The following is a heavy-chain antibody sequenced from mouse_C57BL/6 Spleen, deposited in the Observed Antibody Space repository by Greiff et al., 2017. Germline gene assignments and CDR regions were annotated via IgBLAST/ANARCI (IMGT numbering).Heavy chain of an antibody. CDR2: ISSGGSYT. J-gene: IGHJ4*01. CDR1: GFTFSSYG. V-gene: IGHV5-6*02. CDR3: ARRGDYDYPYAMDD. D-gene: IGHD2-4*01. Sequence: DVKLVESGGDLVKPGGSLKLSCAASGFTFSSYGMSWVRQTPDKRLEWVATISSGGSYTYYPDSVKGRFTISRDNAKNTLYLQMSSLKSEDTAMYYCARRGDYDYPYAMDDWGKGTSVTVSS.